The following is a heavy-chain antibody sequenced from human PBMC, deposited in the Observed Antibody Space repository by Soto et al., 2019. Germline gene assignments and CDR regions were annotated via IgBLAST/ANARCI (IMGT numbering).Heavy chain of an antibody. V-gene: IGHV3-30*03. J-gene: IGHJ4*02. CDR1: GFTFSRYG. CDR2: ISYDGSNK. D-gene: IGHD3-22*01. CDR3: ASSRSGYYWGYFYF. Sequence: PGGSLRLFCAASGFTFSRYGMHWVRQAPGKGLEWVAVISYDGSNKYYADSVKGRFTISRDNSKNTPYLQMNSLRAEDTAVYYCASSRSGYYWGYFYFWGQGPLLTVSS.